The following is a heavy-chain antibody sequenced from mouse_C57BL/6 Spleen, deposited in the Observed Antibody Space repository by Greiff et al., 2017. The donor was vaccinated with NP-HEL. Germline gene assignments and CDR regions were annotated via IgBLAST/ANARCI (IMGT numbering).Heavy chain of an antibody. V-gene: IGHV1-53*01. CDR1: GYTFTSYW. J-gene: IGHJ4*01. Sequence: VQLQQPGTELVKPGASVKLSCKASGYTFTSYWMHWVKQRPGQGLEWIGNINPSNGGTNYNEKFKSKATLTVDKSSSTAYMQLSSLTSEDSAVYYCAREGTTVVAYYAMDYWGQGTSVTVSS. CDR2: INPSNGGT. CDR3: AREGTTVVAYYAMDY. D-gene: IGHD1-1*01.